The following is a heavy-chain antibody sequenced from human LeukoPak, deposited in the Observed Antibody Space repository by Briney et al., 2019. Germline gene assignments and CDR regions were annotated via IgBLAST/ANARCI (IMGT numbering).Heavy chain of an antibody. CDR2: INSDGSST. J-gene: IGHJ4*02. V-gene: IGHV3-74*01. D-gene: IGHD3-22*01. Sequence: GGSLRLFCAASGFTFSTYWMHWVRQAPGKGLVWVSRINSDGSSTTYADSVEGRFTISRDNAKNTLYLQMNSLRAEDTAVYYCARGPYYYDSTGYYRDWGQGTLVTVSS. CDR1: GFTFSTYW. CDR3: ARGPYYYDSTGYYRD.